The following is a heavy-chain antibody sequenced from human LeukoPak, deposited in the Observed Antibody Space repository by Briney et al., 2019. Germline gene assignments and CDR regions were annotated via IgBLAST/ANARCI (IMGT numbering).Heavy chain of an antibody. J-gene: IGHJ4*02. CDR2: INPDTGKT. CDR3: ARAQSESTGHYDFFEY. V-gene: IGHV1-2*02. D-gene: IGHD3-9*01. Sequence: ASVKVSCRGSGYTFSNHHLHWVRQAPEQGLEWMGWINPDTGKTSFAQKFEGRVTMTRETSINTAYMELSRLGPDDTAIYYCARAQSESTGHYDFFEYWGQGSLVTVSS. CDR1: GYTFSNHH.